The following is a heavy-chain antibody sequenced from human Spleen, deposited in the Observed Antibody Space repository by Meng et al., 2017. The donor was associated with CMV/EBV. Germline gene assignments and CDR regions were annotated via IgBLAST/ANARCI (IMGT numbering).Heavy chain of an antibody. CDR2: IYSNGRSK. CDR3: AKDGGYNGWGFDS. D-gene: IGHD5-12*01. J-gene: IGHJ4*02. V-gene: IGHV3-23*03. Sequence: GGSLRLSCAASGFNFNGYVMTWVRRAPTKGLEWISLIYSNGRSKSYADSVKGRFSISRDNSKSMLYLQMNSLRVEDTAVYYCAKDGGYNGWGFDSWGQGTLVTVSS. CDR1: GFNFNGYV.